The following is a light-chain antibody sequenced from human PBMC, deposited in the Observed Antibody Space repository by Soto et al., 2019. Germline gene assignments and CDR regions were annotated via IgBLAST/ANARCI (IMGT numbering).Light chain of an antibody. CDR1: QSISSW. CDR3: QQSYSTPIT. Sequence: DIQMTQSPSTLSASVGDRVTITCRASQSISSWLAWYQQKPGKAPKLLIYDASSLESGVTSRFSGSGSGTEFTLTISSLQPDDFATYYCQQSYSTPITFGQGTRLEI. V-gene: IGKV1-5*01. J-gene: IGKJ5*01. CDR2: DAS.